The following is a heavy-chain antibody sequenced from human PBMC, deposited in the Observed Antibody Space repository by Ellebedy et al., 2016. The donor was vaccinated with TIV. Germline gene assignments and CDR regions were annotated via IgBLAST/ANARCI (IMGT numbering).Heavy chain of an antibody. D-gene: IGHD3-9*01. J-gene: IGHJ4*02. V-gene: IGHV4-4*08. CDR2: INNNGTT. CDR3: ARTAHYFKFETGYREHFDY. CDR1: GASMNHNF. Sequence: MPSETLSLTCDVSGASMNHNFWSWVRQPPGKGLEWIAYINNNGTTNYNPSLVSRVTISIDTSKNQFSLKVNSVAAADTAVYYCARTAHYFKFETGYREHFDYWGQGILVTVSS.